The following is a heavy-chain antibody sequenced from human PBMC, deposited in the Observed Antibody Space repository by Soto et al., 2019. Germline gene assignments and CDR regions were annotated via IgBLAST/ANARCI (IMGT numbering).Heavy chain of an antibody. CDR1: GYTFTGYY. V-gene: IGHV1-2*02. D-gene: IGHD3-10*01. CDR3: ARVDGSGSYYGYYYYGMDV. Sequence: ASVKVSCKASGYTFTGYYVHWVRQAPGQGLEWMGWINPNSGDTYLAQRFQGRFTISRDNAKNSLYLQMNSLRAEDTAVYYCARVDGSGSYYGYYYYGMDVWGQGTTVTVSS. J-gene: IGHJ6*02. CDR2: INPNSGDT.